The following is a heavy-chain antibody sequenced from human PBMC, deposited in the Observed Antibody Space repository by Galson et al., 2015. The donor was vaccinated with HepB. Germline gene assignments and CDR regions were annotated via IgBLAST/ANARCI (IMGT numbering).Heavy chain of an antibody. Sequence: SETLSLTCTVSGGSIISSTYYWGWIRQPPGRGLQWIGSIFHSGTPYYSPTLKSRVTMSVNTSKNQFSLKLTSVTAADTAIYYCARHILEYSGGWFSSRYFDLWGRGTLVSVSS. CDR1: GGSIISSTYY. J-gene: IGHJ2*01. V-gene: IGHV4-39*01. CDR3: ARHILEYSGGWFSSRYFDL. CDR2: IFHSGTP. D-gene: IGHD6-19*01.